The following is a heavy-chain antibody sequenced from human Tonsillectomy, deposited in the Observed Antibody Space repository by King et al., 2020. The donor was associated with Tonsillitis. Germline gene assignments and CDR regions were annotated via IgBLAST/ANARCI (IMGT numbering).Heavy chain of an antibody. CDR2: ISHDGTTK. V-gene: IGHV3-33*05. J-gene: IGHJ4*02. CDR3: ARDPDYGGKSVFDY. Sequence: VQLVESGGGVVQPGRSLRLSCAASGFTFSSYGMHWVRQAPGKGLEWVAVISHDGTTKYYGDSVMGRFTISRDNSKNTLYLQMNFLRVEDTAVYYCARDPDYGGKSVFDYWGQGTLVTVSS. CDR1: GFTFSSYG. D-gene: IGHD4-23*01.